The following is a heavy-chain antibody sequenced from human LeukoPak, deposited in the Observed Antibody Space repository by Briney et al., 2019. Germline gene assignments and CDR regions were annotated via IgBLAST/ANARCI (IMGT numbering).Heavy chain of an antibody. D-gene: IGHD6-13*01. J-gene: IGHJ4*02. CDR3: ASGVTAAGTFDY. CDR1: GGSISSYY. Sequence: PSETLSLTCTVSGGSISSYYWSWIRQPPGKGLEWIGYIYYSGGTNYNPSLKSRVTISVDTSKNQFSLKLSSVTAADTAVYYCASGVTAAGTFDYWGQGTLVTVSS. CDR2: IYYSGGT. V-gene: IGHV4-59*01.